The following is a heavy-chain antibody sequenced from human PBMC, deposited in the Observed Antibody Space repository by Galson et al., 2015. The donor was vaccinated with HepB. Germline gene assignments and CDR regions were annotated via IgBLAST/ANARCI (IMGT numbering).Heavy chain of an antibody. V-gene: IGHV3-30*18. D-gene: IGHD3-22*01. J-gene: IGHJ4*02. Sequence: SLRLSCAASGFTFSSYGMHWVRQAPGKGLEWVALISSDGSNKKYADSVKGRFTISRDNSNNTLYLQMNSLRTEDTALYYCAKPFTLTVVVPDYWGQGTLVTVSS. CDR3: AKPFTLTVVVPDY. CDR2: ISSDGSNK. CDR1: GFTFSSYG.